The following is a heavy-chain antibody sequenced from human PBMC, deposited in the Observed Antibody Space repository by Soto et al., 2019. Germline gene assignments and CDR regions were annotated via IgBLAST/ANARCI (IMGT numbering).Heavy chain of an antibody. V-gene: IGHV3-23*01. CDR3: AKAFPRISGYYYGMDV. CDR2: ISGSGGST. CDR1: GFTFSSYA. Sequence: GGSLRLSCAASGFTFSSYAMSWVRQAPGKGLEWVSAISGSGGSTYYADSVKGRFTISRDNSKNTLYLQMNSLRAEDTAVYYCAKAFPRISGYYYGMDVWGQGTTVTVSS. D-gene: IGHD3-10*01. J-gene: IGHJ6*02.